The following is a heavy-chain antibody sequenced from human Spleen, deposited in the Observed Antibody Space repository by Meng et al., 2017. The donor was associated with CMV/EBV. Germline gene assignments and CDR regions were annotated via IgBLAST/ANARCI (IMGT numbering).Heavy chain of an antibody. Sequence: ASVKVSCKASGYTFTSYGISWVRQAPGQGLEWMGWTNPNSGATTYAQKFQGRVTMTRDTSITTAYLELRRLTSDDTAVYYCASAYCGATSCYHYYYFYAMDVWGQGTTVTVSS. D-gene: IGHD2-2*01. V-gene: IGHV1-2*02. CDR1: GYTFTSYG. CDR3: ASAYCGATSCYHYYYFYAMDV. CDR2: TNPNSGAT. J-gene: IGHJ6*02.